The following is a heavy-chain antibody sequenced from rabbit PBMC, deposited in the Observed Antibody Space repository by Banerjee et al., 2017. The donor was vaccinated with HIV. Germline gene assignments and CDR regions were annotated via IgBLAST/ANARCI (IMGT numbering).Heavy chain of an antibody. V-gene: IGHV1S45*01. CDR3: ARDIDGGSSYYLNL. Sequence: QQQLEESGGGLVKPGGTLTLTCKASGIDFSSYYRMCWVRQAPGKGLEWIGCIYAGSSGSTYYASWVNGRFTISKTSSTTVTLQMTSLTAADTATYFCARDIDGGSSYYLNLWGPGTLVT. J-gene: IGHJ4*01. CDR2: IYAGSSGST. D-gene: IGHD8-1*01. CDR1: GIDFSSYYR.